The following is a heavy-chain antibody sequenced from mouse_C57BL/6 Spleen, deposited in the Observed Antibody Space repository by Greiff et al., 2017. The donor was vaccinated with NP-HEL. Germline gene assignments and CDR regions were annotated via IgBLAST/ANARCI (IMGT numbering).Heavy chain of an antibody. V-gene: IGHV1-19*01. Sequence: VQLKQSGPVLVKPGASVKMSCKASGYTFTDYYMNWVKQSHGKSLEWIGVINPYNGGTSYNQKFKGKATLTVDKSSSTAYMELNSLTSEDSAVYYCARVFTTVVDGYFDVWGTGTTVTVSS. CDR1: GYTFTDYY. CDR2: INPYNGGT. J-gene: IGHJ1*03. D-gene: IGHD1-1*01. CDR3: ARVFTTVVDGYFDV.